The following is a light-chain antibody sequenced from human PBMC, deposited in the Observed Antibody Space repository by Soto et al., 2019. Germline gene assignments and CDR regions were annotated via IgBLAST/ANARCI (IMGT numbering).Light chain of an antibody. CDR2: AAS. CDR1: ESIRNN. J-gene: IGKJ1*01. CDR3: QQTYSTPRGA. V-gene: IGKV1-39*01. Sequence: DVQMTQSPSSLSASVGDRVTITCRASESIRNNLNWYQQKPGKAPKLLIYAASTLQSGVPSRFSGGGSGTEFTLTIGNLQPEDFTTYYCQQTYSTPRGAFGQGTKVEFK.